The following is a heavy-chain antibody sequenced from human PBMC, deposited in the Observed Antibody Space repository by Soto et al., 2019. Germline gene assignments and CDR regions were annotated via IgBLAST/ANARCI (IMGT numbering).Heavy chain of an antibody. Sequence: SETLSLTCTVSGASVRRASYYWSWIRQPPRKGLEWIGYIYYTGSTNYNPSLRSRVTISADTSKNQFSLKMTSLTAADTAVYFCARAFCGGDCYATGWFDPWGQGTLVTVSS. V-gene: IGHV4-61*01. CDR3: ARAFCGGDCYATGWFDP. CDR1: GASVRRASYY. D-gene: IGHD2-21*02. CDR2: IYYTGST. J-gene: IGHJ5*02.